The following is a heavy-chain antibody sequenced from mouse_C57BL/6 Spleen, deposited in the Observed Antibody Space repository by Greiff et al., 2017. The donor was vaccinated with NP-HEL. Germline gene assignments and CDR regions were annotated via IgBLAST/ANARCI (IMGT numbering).Heavy chain of an antibody. CDR1: GYTFTGYW. D-gene: IGHD2-3*01. Sequence: VQLQQSGAELMKPGASVKLSCKATGYTFTGYWIEWVKQRPGHGLEWIGEILPGSGSTNYNEKFKGKATFTADTSSNTTYMQLSSLTTEDSAIYYCARRAGDGYYVGIYAMDYWGQGTSVTVSS. V-gene: IGHV1-9*01. CDR3: ARRAGDGYYVGIYAMDY. CDR2: ILPGSGST. J-gene: IGHJ4*01.